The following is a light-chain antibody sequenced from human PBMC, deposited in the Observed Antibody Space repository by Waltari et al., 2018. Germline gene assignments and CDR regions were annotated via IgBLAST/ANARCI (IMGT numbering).Light chain of an antibody. CDR1: RSDVGGFNY. V-gene: IGLV2-14*01. J-gene: IGLJ3*02. CDR3: SSYASSNFLV. CDR2: EAT. Sequence: QSALSQPASVSGSPGQSITISCTGARSDVGGFNYVSWYQQNPGKAPKLLNFEATKRPSGVSIRFAGSTSGNTASLTISGLQAEDEADYYCSSYASSNFLVFGGGTKVTVL.